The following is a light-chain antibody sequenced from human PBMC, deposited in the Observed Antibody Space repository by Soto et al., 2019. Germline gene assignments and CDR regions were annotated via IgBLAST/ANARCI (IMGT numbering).Light chain of an antibody. Sequence: LTQPPSASGSPGQSVTISCTGTKNDIGVYDFVSWYQHHPGKAPRLIIYEVVQRPSGVPDRFFGSKSGNTASLTVSGLQAADEADYFCKSYAGSNTYVFGSGTKVTVL. J-gene: IGLJ1*01. V-gene: IGLV2-8*01. CDR2: EVV. CDR1: KNDIGVYDF. CDR3: KSYAGSNTYV.